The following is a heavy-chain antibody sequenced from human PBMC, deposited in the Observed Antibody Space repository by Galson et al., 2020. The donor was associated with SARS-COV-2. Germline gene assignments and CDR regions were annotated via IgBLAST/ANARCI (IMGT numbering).Heavy chain of an antibody. Sequence: SGPTLVKPTQTLTLTCTFSGFSPRTSGVGVGWIRQPPGKALKGLALTSRDDDKRYSPSLKSRPTITKDTSKNQVVLTMTNMDPVDTAPYFCAHRRSGDGFDWLPYDAFDIWGQGTMVTVSS. CDR1: GFSPRTSGVG. CDR3: AHRRSGDGFDWLPYDAFDI. V-gene: IGHV2-5*02. D-gene: IGHD3-9*01. J-gene: IGHJ3*02. CDR2: TSRDDDK.